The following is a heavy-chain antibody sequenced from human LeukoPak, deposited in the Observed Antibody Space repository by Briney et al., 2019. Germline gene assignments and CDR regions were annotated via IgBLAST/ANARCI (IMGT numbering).Heavy chain of an antibody. CDR3: AKRRGLELLYYYYMDV. D-gene: IGHD1-7*01. CDR1: GFTFGDFG. V-gene: IGHV3-23*01. Sequence: SGGSLRLSCAASGFTFGDFGMHWVRQAPGKGLEWVSGIRGDGVTTYYADSVKGRFTISRDNSKNTLFLQMNSLRAEDTAVYYCAKRRGLELLYYYYMDVWGKGTTVTVSS. J-gene: IGHJ6*03. CDR2: IRGDGVTT.